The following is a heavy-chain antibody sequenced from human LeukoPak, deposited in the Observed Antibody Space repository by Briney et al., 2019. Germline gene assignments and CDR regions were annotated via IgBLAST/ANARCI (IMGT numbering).Heavy chain of an antibody. J-gene: IGHJ4*02. CDR1: GGSISSSSYF. V-gene: IGHV4-39*01. Sequence: NTSETLSLTCSVSGGSISSSSYFWGWIRQPPGKGLEWMGSIYYSGSTYSNPSLKSRVTISVDTSKSQFSLKLSSVTAADTAVYYCARDGYTYGSFDYWGQGTLVTVSS. CDR2: IYYSGST. CDR3: ARDGYTYGSFDY. D-gene: IGHD5-18*01.